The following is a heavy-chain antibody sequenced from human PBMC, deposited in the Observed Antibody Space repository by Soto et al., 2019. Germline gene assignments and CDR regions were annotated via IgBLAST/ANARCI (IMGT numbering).Heavy chain of an antibody. CDR3: ARELELFYGMDV. CDR1: RFTFSRYS. V-gene: IGHV3-21*01. CDR2: ISSASSYI. J-gene: IGHJ6*02. D-gene: IGHD1-7*01. Sequence: PGGSLRLSCAVSRFTFSRYSLNWVRQAPGKGLEWVSSISSASSYIYYADSVKGRFTISRDNAKNSLYLQMNSLRAEDTAVYYCARELELFYGMDVWGQGTTVTVS.